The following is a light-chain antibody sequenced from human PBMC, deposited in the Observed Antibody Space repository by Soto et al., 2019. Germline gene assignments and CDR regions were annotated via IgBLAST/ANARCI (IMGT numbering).Light chain of an antibody. Sequence: EIVLTQSPATLSSFPGDRVTLSCRASQYINTRLAWYQHRPGQAPRLLIYQTYIRAAGIQARFSASGSGTDFTLTIRRLEPEDFAVYYCQQYDISPWTFGQGTKVDIK. V-gene: IGKV3-20*01. J-gene: IGKJ1*01. CDR3: QQYDISPWT. CDR1: QYINTR. CDR2: QTY.